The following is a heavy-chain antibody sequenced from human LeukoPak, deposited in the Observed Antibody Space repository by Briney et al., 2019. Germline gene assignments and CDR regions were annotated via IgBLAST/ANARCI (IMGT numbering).Heavy chain of an antibody. J-gene: IGHJ4*02. D-gene: IGHD1-7*01. Sequence: PGGSLRLSCAASGFTFSSYWMHWVRQAPGKGLVWVSRINSDGSSTSYADSVKGRFTISRDNAKNTLYLQMNSLRAEDTAVYYRARDSRRELRAFDYWGQGTLVTVSS. V-gene: IGHV3-74*01. CDR1: GFTFSSYW. CDR2: INSDGSST. CDR3: ARDSRRELRAFDY.